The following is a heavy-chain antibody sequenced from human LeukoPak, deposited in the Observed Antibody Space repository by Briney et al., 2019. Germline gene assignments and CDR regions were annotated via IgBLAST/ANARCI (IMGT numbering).Heavy chain of an antibody. CDR1: GGTFSSYA. D-gene: IGHD2-21*01. J-gene: IGHJ4*02. CDR3: AGIAGRLGHKEINFEY. V-gene: IGHV1-69*04. Sequence: ASVKVSCKASGGTFSSYAISWVRQAPGQGLEWMGRIIPILGIANYAQKFQGRVTITADKSTSTAYMELSSLRSEDTAVYYCAGIAGRLGHKEINFEYRGQVPLVTVSS. CDR2: IIPILGIA.